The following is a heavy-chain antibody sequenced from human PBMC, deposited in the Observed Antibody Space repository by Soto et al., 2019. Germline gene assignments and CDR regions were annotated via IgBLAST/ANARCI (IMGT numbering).Heavy chain of an antibody. D-gene: IGHD2-15*01. CDR2: IFSNDEK. CDR3: ARMRAYCSGGSCYQTMYNWFDP. V-gene: IGHV2-26*01. J-gene: IGHJ5*02. Sequence: SGPTLVNPTETLTLTCTVSGFSLSNARMGVSWIRQPPGKALEWLAHIFSNDEKSYSTSLKSRLTISKDTSKSQVVLIMTNMDPVDTATYYCARMRAYCSGGSCYQTMYNWFDPWGQGTLVTVSS. CDR1: GFSLSNARMG.